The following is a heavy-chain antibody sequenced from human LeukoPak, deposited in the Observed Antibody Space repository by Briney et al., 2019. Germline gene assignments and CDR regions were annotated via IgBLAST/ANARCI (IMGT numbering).Heavy chain of an antibody. CDR2: ISGSGGST. J-gene: IGHJ4*02. CDR3: ARDIVVVPARSGDY. Sequence: GGSLRLSCAASGFTFSSYAMSWVRQAPGKGLEWVSAISGSGGSTYYADSVKGRFTISRDNAKNSLYLQMSSLRAEDTAVYYCARDIVVVPARSGDYWGQGTLVTVSS. D-gene: IGHD2-2*01. V-gene: IGHV3-23*01. CDR1: GFTFSSYA.